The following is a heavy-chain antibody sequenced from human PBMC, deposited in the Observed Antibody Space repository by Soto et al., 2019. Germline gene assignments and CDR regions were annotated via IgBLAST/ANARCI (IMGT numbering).Heavy chain of an antibody. CDR3: ACIFSGGYGYGFYYYGMDV. CDR2: IYYSGST. V-gene: IGHV4-39*01. D-gene: IGHD5-18*01. Sequence: SETVSLTCTVSGGSISSSSYYWGWIRLPPGKGLEWIGSIYYSGSTYYNPSLKSRVTISVDTSKNQFSLKLSSVTAADTAVYYCACIFSGGYGYGFYYYGMDVWGQGTTVTVSS. J-gene: IGHJ6*02. CDR1: GGSISSSSYY.